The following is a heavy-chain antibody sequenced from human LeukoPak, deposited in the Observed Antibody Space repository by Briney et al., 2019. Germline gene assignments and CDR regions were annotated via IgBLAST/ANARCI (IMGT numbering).Heavy chain of an antibody. Sequence: PSETLSLTCTVSGGSISSYYWSWIRQPPGKGLEWIGEINHSGSTNYNPSLKSRVTISVDTSKNQFSLKLSSVTAADTAVYYCARCPPVGTAMAYDAFDIWGQGTMVTVSS. J-gene: IGHJ3*02. V-gene: IGHV4-34*01. CDR3: ARCPPVGTAMAYDAFDI. CDR2: INHSGST. D-gene: IGHD5-18*01. CDR1: GGSISSYY.